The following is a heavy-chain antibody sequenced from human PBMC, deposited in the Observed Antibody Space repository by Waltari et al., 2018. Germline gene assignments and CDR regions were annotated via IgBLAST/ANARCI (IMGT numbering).Heavy chain of an antibody. D-gene: IGHD3-3*01. J-gene: IGHJ4*02. CDR1: GFKFNEAW. CDR3: VAPWTI. V-gene: IGHV3-15*01. CDR2: IKSKSDDEAT. Sequence: EVQLVESGGGMVKPGGSLRLSCAASGFKFNEAWMSWVRQAPGKGGDGVVRIKSKSDDEATDYAAPVKGRFVISRDDSKNMLYLQMNSLKTEDTGVYYCVAPWTIWGQGTLVTVSS.